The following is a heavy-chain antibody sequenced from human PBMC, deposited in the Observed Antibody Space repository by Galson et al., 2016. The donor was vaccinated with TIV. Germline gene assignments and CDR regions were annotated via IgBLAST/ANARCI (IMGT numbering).Heavy chain of an antibody. CDR2: IKQDGSEK. V-gene: IGHV3-7*01. D-gene: IGHD6-13*01. CDR1: GFTFSSYW. Sequence: SLRLSCAASGFTFSSYWMNWVRQAPGKGLEWVANIKQDGSEKYYVDSVKGRFTISRDNAKNSLFLQMNSLRAEDRAVYYCARDFPPGYGSSFNDYWGQGTLVTVSS. CDR3: ARDFPPGYGSSFNDY. J-gene: IGHJ4*02.